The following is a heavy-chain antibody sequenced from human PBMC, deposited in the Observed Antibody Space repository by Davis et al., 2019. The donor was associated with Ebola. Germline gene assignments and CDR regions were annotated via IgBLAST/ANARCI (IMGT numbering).Heavy chain of an antibody. CDR3: ATLRRTITGMDDGFDI. CDR2: IFTGDSDT. Sequence: GESLKISCEASGYSYSSHWIGWVRQMPGKGLEWMGIIFTGDSDTRYRPSFRGRVTISADKSFKTAFLQWSSLKASDTARYYCATLRRTITGMDDGFDIWGQGTMVTVSS. CDR1: GYSYSSHW. V-gene: IGHV5-51*01. D-gene: IGHD1-20*01. J-gene: IGHJ3*02.